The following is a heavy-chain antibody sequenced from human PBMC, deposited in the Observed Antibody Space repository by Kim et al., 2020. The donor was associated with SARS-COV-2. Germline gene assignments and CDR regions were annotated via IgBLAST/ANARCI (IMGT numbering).Heavy chain of an antibody. J-gene: IGHJ6*02. D-gene: IGHD2-21*01. Sequence: LSLTCVASGFTFDTYAMSWVRQAPGKGLEWVAVISGGAVNKFYADSVRGGFTISRENSKNTLYLQMNSLRDEDTALYYCAKMVIMDGYNYFYYYAMDVWGQGPTVTVSS. V-gene: IGHV3-23*01. CDR2: ISGGAVNK. CDR3: AKMVIMDGYNYFYYYAMDV. CDR1: GFTFDTYA.